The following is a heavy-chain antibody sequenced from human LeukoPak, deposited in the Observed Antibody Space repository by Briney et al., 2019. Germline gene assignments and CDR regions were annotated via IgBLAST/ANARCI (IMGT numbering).Heavy chain of an antibody. V-gene: IGHV4-59*01. CDR1: GDSISNYY. CDR2: IYYSGST. J-gene: IGHJ4*02. Sequence: PSETLSLTCTVSGDSISNYYWSWIRQPPGKGLEWIGYIYYSGSTNYNPSLKSRVTISVDTSKNQFSLKLSSVTAADTAAYYCARVRAAAIPYYFDYWGQGTLVTVSS. D-gene: IGHD6-13*01. CDR3: ARVRAAAIPYYFDY.